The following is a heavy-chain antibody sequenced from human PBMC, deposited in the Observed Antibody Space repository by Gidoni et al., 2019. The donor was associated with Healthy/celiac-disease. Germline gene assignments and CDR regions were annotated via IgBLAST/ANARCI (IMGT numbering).Heavy chain of an antibody. CDR3: ARVDSGSYLGDY. CDR1: GFPFSSYG. J-gene: IGHJ4*02. Sequence: QVQLVESGGGVVQPGRSLSLSCAASGFPFSSYGMPWVRQAPGKGLGWVAVIWYDGSNTYYADSVKGRFTISRDNSKNTLYLQMNSLRAEDTAVYYCARVDSGSYLGDYWGQGTLVTVSS. CDR2: IWYDGSNT. V-gene: IGHV3-33*01. D-gene: IGHD1-26*01.